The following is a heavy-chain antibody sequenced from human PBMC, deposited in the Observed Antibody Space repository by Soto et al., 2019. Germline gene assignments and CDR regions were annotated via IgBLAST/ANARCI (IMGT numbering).Heavy chain of an antibody. D-gene: IGHD5-12*01. J-gene: IGHJ6*02. CDR3: AREGSIVAPYYYYYGMDV. Sequence: QVQLVQSGAEVKKPGASVKVSCKASGYTFTSYGISWVRQAPGQGLEWMGWISAYNGNTNYAQKLQGRGTTNTDTSTSTAYMELRTLRSDDPAVYYCAREGSIVAPYYYYYGMDVWGQGTTVTVSS. V-gene: IGHV1-18*01. CDR2: ISAYNGNT. CDR1: GYTFTSYG.